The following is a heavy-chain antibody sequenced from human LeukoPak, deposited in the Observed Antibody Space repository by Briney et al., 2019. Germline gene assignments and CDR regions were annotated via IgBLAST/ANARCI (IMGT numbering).Heavy chain of an antibody. CDR2: TYYRSKWYN. CDR3: ARQLTYYMDV. V-gene: IGHV6-1*01. Sequence: SQTLSLTCAISGGSVFRTISALIWTLQSPSSGLERLGRTYYRSKWYNDYAVSVKSRITINPDTSKNQFSLQLNSVTPEDTAVYYCARQLTYYMDVWGKGTTVTVSS. D-gene: IGHD6-13*01. J-gene: IGHJ6*03. CDR1: GGSVFRTISA.